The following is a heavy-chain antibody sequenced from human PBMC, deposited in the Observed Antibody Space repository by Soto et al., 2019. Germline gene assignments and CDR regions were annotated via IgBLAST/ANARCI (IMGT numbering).Heavy chain of an antibody. D-gene: IGHD2-2*01. CDR3: AGGGQLGYCSSTSCYGSYYYYYYGMDV. Sequence: SETLSLTCAVYGGSFSGYYWSWIRQPPGKGLEWIGEINHSGSTNYNPSLKSRVTISVDTSKNQFSLKLSSVTAADTAVYYCAGGGQLGYCSSTSCYGSYYYYYYGMDVWGQGTTVTVSS. CDR1: GGSFSGYY. V-gene: IGHV4-34*01. J-gene: IGHJ6*02. CDR2: INHSGST.